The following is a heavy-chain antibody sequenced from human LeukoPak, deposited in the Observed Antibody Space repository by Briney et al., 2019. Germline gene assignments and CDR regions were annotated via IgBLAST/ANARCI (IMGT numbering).Heavy chain of an antibody. CDR2: IYPGDSDT. Sequence: GESLKISCKGSGYSFTSYWIGWVRQMPGKGLEWVGIIYPGDSDTRYSPSFQGQVTISADKSISTAYLQWSSLKASDTAMYYCARREGEDGYYYGMDVWGQGTTVTVSS. J-gene: IGHJ6*02. CDR3: ARREGEDGYYYGMDV. V-gene: IGHV5-51*01. CDR1: GYSFTSYW.